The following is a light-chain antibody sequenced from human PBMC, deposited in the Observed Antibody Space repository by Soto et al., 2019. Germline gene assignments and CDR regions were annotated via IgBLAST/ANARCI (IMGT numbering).Light chain of an antibody. CDR2: GAS. Sequence: EIVMTQSPATLSVSPGERATLSCRASQSVSGNLTWYQQKPGQAPRLLIYGASTRATGIPARFSGSGSGTEFTLTISSLQSEDFAVYYCQQYNNWPPRTFGQGTKVEIK. CDR3: QQYNNWPPRT. J-gene: IGKJ1*01. V-gene: IGKV3-15*01. CDR1: QSVSGN.